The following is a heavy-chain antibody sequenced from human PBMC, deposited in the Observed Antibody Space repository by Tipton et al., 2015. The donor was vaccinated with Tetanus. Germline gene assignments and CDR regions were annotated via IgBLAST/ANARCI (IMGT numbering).Heavy chain of an antibody. J-gene: IGHJ4*02. V-gene: IGHV4-30-2*01. CDR3: ARYVDTAMAPDY. D-gene: IGHD5-18*01. CDR2: IYHSGST. CDR1: GGSISSGGYS. Sequence: TLSLTCAVSGGSISSGGYSWNWIRQPPGKGLEWIGYIYHSGSTYYNPSHKSRVTISVDRSKNHFSLKLSSVTAADTAVYYCARYVDTAMAPDYWGQGTLVPVSS.